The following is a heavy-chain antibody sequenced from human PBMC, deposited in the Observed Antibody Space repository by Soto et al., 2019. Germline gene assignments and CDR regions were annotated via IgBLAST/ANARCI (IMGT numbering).Heavy chain of an antibody. D-gene: IGHD6-6*01. Sequence: GGSLRLSCAASGFTFSSYAMSWVRQAPGKGLEWVSAISGSGGSTYYADSVKGRFTISRDNSKNTLYLQMNSLRAEDAAVYYCVREASSTGLHLDHWGRGTLVTVSS. CDR1: GFTFSSYA. V-gene: IGHV3-23*01. J-gene: IGHJ4*02. CDR3: VREASSTGLHLDH. CDR2: ISGSGGST.